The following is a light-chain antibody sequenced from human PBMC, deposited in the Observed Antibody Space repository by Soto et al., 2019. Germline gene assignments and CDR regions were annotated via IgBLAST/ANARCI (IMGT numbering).Light chain of an antibody. V-gene: IGLV2-14*03. CDR1: SSDVGGYNY. J-gene: IGLJ1*01. CDR3: SSYPTSNTRQIV. Sequence: QSALTQPASVSGSPGQSITISCTGTSSDVGGYNYVSWYQHHPGKAPKLLIYDVSHRPSGVSNRFSGSKSDNTASLTISGLQPEDEADYYCSSYPTSNTRQIVFGTGTKVTVL. CDR2: DVS.